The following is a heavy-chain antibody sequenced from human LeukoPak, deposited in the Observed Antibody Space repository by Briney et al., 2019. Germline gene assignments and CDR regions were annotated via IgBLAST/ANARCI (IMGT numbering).Heavy chain of an antibody. J-gene: IGHJ5*02. V-gene: IGHV1-8*03. D-gene: IGHD6-6*01. CDR3: ARAIRADRRGSWFDP. CDR2: MNPNSGNT. Sequence: ASVKVSCKASGYPFTSYDINWVRQATAQGLEWMGWMNPNSGNTGYAQKFQGRVTFSRNTSITTAYMELSSLRSEDTAVYYCARAIRADRRGSWFDPWGQGTLVTVSS. CDR1: GYPFTSYD.